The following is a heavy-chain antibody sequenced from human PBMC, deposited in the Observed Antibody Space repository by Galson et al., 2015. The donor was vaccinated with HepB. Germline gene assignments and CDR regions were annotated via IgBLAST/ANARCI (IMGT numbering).Heavy chain of an antibody. CDR3: ARDPVGATTFSGFDY. V-gene: IGHV1-69*13. Sequence: SVKVSCKASGGTFSSYAISWVRQAPGQGLEWMGGIIPIFGTANYAQKFQGRVMITADESTSTAYMELSSLRSEDTAVYYCARDPVGATTFSGFDYWGQGTLVTVSS. J-gene: IGHJ4*02. D-gene: IGHD1-26*01. CDR1: GGTFSSYA. CDR2: IIPIFGTA.